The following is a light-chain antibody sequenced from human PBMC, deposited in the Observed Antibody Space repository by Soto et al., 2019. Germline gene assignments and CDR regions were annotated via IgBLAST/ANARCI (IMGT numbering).Light chain of an antibody. J-gene: IGLJ2*01. Sequence: SVLTQPASVSGSPGQSITISCTGSSNDVGLYNYVSWYQQHPGKAPKLVISDVTNRPSGVSDRFSGSKSGNTAFLTISGLQAEDEADYYCSSYAGIYHLLFGGGTKVTVL. V-gene: IGLV2-14*03. CDR3: SSYAGIYHLL. CDR2: DVT. CDR1: SNDVGLYNY.